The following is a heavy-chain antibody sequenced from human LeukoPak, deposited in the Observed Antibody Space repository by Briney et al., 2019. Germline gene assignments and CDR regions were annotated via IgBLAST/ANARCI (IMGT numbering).Heavy chain of an antibody. J-gene: IGHJ6*02. Sequence: PEGSLRLSCAASGFTFSDYYMSWIRQAPGKGLEWVSYISSSGSAIYYADSVKGRFTISRDNAKNSLYLQMNSLRAEDTAVYYCARDDYYYYGMDVWGQGTTVTVSS. CDR1: GFTFSDYY. V-gene: IGHV3-11*01. CDR3: ARDDYYYYGMDV. CDR2: ISSSGSAI.